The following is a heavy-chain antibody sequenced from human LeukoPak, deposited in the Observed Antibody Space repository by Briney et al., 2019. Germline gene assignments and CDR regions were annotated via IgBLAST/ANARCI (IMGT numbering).Heavy chain of an antibody. D-gene: IGHD5-18*01. V-gene: IGHV4-39*01. CDR3: ASQRGYSYGYYDY. CDR1: GGSISSSSYY. J-gene: IGHJ4*02. CDR2: IYYSGST. Sequence: SETLSLTCTVSGGSISSSSYYWGWIRQPPGKGLEWIGSIYYSGSTYYNPSLKSRVTISVDTSKNQFSLKLSPVTAADTAVYYCASQRGYSYGYYDYWGQGTLVTVSS.